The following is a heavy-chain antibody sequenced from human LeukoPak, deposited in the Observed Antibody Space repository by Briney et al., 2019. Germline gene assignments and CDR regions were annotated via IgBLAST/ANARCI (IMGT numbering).Heavy chain of an antibody. CDR2: IYYSGST. CDR3: TRILYYYESGGYYFDAFDI. V-gene: IGHV4-31*03. Sequence: SETLSLTCTVSGGSISSGGYYWSWIRQHPGKGLEWIGYIYYSGSTYYNPSLKSRVTISVDTSKNQFSLKLSSVTAADTAVYYCTRILYYYESGGYYFDAFDIWGQGTMVTVSS. D-gene: IGHD3-22*01. J-gene: IGHJ3*02. CDR1: GGSISSGGYY.